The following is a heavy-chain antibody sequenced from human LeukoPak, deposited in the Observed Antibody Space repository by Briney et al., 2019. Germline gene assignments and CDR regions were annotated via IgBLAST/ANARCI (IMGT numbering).Heavy chain of an antibody. CDR3: ARGIVGATSYFDY. CDR2: IYYSGST. D-gene: IGHD1-26*01. J-gene: IGHJ4*02. V-gene: IGHV4-59*01. Sequence: SQTLSLTCTVSGGSISSYYWSWIRQPPGKGLEWIGYIYYSGSTNYNPSLKSRVTISVDTSKNQFSLKLSSVTAADTAVYYCARGIVGATSYFDYWGEGTLGTVSS. CDR1: GGSISSYY.